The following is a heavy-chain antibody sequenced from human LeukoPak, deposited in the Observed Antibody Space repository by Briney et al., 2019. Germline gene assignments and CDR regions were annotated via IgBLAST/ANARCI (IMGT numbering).Heavy chain of an antibody. V-gene: IGHV4-39*07. Sequence: PSETLSLTCTVSGGSISSSSYYWGWIRQPPGKGLEWIGSIYYSGSTYYNPSLKSRVTISVDTSKNQFSLKLSSVTAADTAVYYCARDHHSSSWGYYYYYMDVWGKGTTVTISS. CDR1: GGSISSSSYY. J-gene: IGHJ6*03. D-gene: IGHD6-13*01. CDR3: ARDHHSSSWGYYYYYMDV. CDR2: IYYSGST.